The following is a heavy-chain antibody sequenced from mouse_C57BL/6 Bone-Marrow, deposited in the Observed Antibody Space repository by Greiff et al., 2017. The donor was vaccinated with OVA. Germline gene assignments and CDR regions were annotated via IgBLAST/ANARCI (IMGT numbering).Heavy chain of an antibody. CDR3: ARDVY. V-gene: IGHV7-1*01. CDR2: SRNKANDYTT. CDR1: GFTFSDFY. Sequence: EVKLVESGGGLVQSGRSLRLYCATSGFTFSDFYMEWVRQAPGKGLEWIAASRNKANDYTTEYSASVKGRFIVSRDTSQSILYLQMNALRAEDTAIYYCARDVYWGQGTTLTVSS. J-gene: IGHJ2*01.